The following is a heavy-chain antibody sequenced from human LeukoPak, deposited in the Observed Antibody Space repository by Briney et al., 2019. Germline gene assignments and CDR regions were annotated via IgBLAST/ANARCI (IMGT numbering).Heavy chain of an antibody. CDR1: GFTFGDYA. Sequence: GGSLRLSCTASGFTFGDYAMSWVRQAPGKGPEWVGFIRSKAYGGTTEYAASVKGRFTISRDDSKSIAYLQMNSLKTEDTAVYYCTREAGIVGTYYYYGMDVWGQGTTVTVSS. J-gene: IGHJ6*02. CDR2: IRSKAYGGTT. CDR3: TREAGIVGTYYYYGMDV. D-gene: IGHD1-26*01. V-gene: IGHV3-49*04.